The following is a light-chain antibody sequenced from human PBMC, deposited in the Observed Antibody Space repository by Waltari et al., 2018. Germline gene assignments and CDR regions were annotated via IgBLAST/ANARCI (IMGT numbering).Light chain of an antibody. V-gene: IGKV4-1*01. Sequence: DIVMTQSPDSLAVSLGERATINCKSSQRVFCSSGNKDYLTWFHQKPGQPPKLLILWASTRESWVPDRFSGSGSGTDFTLTVSSLQAEDVPVYYCHQYYTTPPTFGQGTKVEIK. J-gene: IGKJ1*01. CDR3: HQYYTTPPT. CDR1: QRVFCSSGNKDY. CDR2: WAS.